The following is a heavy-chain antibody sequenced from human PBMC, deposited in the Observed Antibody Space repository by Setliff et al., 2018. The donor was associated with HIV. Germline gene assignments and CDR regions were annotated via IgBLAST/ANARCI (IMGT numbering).Heavy chain of an antibody. CDR1: RGTFTTYA. CDR3: ARVLKGYSSSYEAFDI. J-gene: IGHJ3*02. CDR2: IIPILNVA. D-gene: IGHD6-13*01. V-gene: IGHV1-69*10. Sequence: SVKVSCKTSRGTFTTYAFSWVRQAPGQGLEWMGGIIPILNVAKYPQRFHGRVTITADKSTSTVYMELSSLRSEDAAMYYCARVLKGYSSSYEAFDIWGQGTKVTVSS.